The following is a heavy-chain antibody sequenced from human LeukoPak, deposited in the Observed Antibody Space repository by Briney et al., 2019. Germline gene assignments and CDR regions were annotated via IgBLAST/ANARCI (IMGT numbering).Heavy chain of an antibody. V-gene: IGHV3-23*01. CDR2: ISGSGGST. J-gene: IGHJ4*02. CDR1: GFTFSSYA. D-gene: IGHD5-12*01. Sequence: PGGSLRLSCAASGFTFSSYAMSWVRQAPGKGPEWVSAISGSGGSTYYADSVKGRFTISRDNSKNTLYLQMNSLRAEDTAVYYCAKVRRDGYNPFDYWGQGTLVTVSS. CDR3: AKVRRDGYNPFDY.